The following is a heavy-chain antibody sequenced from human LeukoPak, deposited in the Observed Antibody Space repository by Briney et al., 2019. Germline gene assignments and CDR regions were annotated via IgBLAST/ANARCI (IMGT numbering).Heavy chain of an antibody. CDR1: GFTFSSYS. J-gene: IGHJ4*02. D-gene: IGHD3-10*01. CDR2: ISGSSSYI. Sequence: PGGSLRLSCAASGFTFSSYSMNWVRQAPGKGLEWVSSISGSSSYIYYADSVKGRFTISRDNAKNSLYLQMNSLRAEDTAVYYCARDAFYGSGRRFDYWGQGTLVTVSS. V-gene: IGHV3-21*01. CDR3: ARDAFYGSGRRFDY.